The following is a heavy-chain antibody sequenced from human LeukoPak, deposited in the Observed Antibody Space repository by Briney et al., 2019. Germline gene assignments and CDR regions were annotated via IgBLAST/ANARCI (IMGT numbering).Heavy chain of an antibody. J-gene: IGHJ4*02. CDR3: AKDRAVVGATTDFDY. CDR1: GFTFDDYA. Sequence: GRSLRLSCAASGFTFDDYAMHWVRHAPGKGLEWVSGISWNSGSIGYADSVKGRFTISRDNAKNSLYLQMNSLRAEDTALYYCAKDRAVVGATTDFDYWGQGTLVTVSS. V-gene: IGHV3-9*01. CDR2: ISWNSGSI. D-gene: IGHD1-26*01.